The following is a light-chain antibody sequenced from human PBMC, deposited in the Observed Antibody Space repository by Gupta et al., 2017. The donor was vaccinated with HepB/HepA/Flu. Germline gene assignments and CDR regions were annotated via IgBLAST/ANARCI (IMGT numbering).Light chain of an antibody. Sequence: ILITQSPATLSVSPGERAPLSCRASQSVSSNLAWYQQKPGQAPSLLIYGASTMDTGIPARFSGRGYGTEXTLTISXLQTEDFAIYYCQQYNTWAPPSFGXWTKVEIK. V-gene: IGKV3-15*01. J-gene: IGKJ4*01. CDR3: QQYNTWAPPS. CDR1: QSVSSN. CDR2: GAS.